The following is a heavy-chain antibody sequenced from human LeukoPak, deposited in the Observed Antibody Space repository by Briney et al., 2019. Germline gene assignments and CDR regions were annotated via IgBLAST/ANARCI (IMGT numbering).Heavy chain of an antibody. Sequence: SETLSLTCTVSGGSISSYYWSWIRQPPGKGLEWIGYIYYSGSTNYNPSLKSRVTISADTSKIQFSLKLSSVTAADTAVYFCARSHVSSSWYPGDSWGQGTLVTVSS. D-gene: IGHD6-13*01. CDR1: GGSISSYY. CDR2: IYYSGST. V-gene: IGHV4-59*01. CDR3: ARSHVSSSWYPGDS. J-gene: IGHJ4*02.